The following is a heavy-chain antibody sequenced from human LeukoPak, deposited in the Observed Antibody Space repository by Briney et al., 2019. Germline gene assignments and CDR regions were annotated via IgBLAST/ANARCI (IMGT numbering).Heavy chain of an antibody. J-gene: IGHJ5*02. CDR3: ARCLYGSGSYYYQDWFDP. CDR1: GYTFTSYG. D-gene: IGHD3-10*01. Sequence: ASLKVSCKASGYTFTSYGISWVRQAPGQGLEWMGWISAYNGNTNYAQKLQGRVTMTTDTSTSTAYMELRSLRSDDTAVYYCARCLYGSGSYYYQDWFDPWGQGTLVTVSS. V-gene: IGHV1-18*04. CDR2: ISAYNGNT.